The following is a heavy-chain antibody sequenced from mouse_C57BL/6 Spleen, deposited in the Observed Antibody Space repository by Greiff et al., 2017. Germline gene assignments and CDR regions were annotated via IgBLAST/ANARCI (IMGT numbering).Heavy chain of an antibody. D-gene: IGHD3-2*01. J-gene: IGHJ3*01. CDR2: IDPRSGNT. CDR3: ARWGETALAGNTY. Sequence: QVQLQQSGPELVRPGASVKLSCTASGFTFTSYGISWVKQRTGQGLEWIGGIDPRSGNTYYNEKFKGKATLTADKSSSTAYMELRSLTSEDSAVYFCARWGETALAGNTYWGQGTLVTVSA. V-gene: IGHV1-81*01. CDR1: GFTFTSYG.